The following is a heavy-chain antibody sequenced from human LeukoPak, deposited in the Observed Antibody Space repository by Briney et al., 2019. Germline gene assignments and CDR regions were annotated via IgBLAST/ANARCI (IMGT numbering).Heavy chain of an antibody. D-gene: IGHD6-13*01. CDR2: MNPNSGNT. J-gene: IGHJ6*03. V-gene: IGHV1-8*02. CDR3: ARSRGSSWYYYYYYMDV. Sequence: ASVKVSCKASGYTFTGYYMHWVRQATGQGLEWMGWMNPNSGNTGYAQKFQGRVTMTRNTSISTAYMELSSLRSEDTAVYYCARSRGSSWYYYYYYMDVWGKGTTVTISS. CDR1: GYTFTGYY.